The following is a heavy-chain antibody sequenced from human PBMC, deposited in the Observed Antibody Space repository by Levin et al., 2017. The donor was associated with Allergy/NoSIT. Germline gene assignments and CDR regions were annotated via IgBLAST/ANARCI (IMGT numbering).Heavy chain of an antibody. V-gene: IGHV1-2*02. D-gene: IGHD3-10*01. CDR2: INPNSGGT. CDR1: GYTFTGYY. J-gene: IGHJ5*02. Sequence: ASVKVSCKASGYTFTGYYMHWVRQAPGQGLEWMGWINPNSGGTNYAQKFQGRVTMTRDTSISTAYMELSRLRSDDTAVYYCARDYYGSGSTGVWFDPWGQGTLVTVSS. CDR3: ARDYYGSGSTGVWFDP.